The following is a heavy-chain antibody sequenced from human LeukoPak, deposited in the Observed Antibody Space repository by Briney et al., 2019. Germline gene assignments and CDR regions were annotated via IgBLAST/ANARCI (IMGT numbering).Heavy chain of an antibody. D-gene: IGHD2-21*02. J-gene: IGHJ3*02. CDR2: ISPYKGNA. CDR1: GYTSTTYG. CDR3: ASDLGYGGRDCYHDTFNI. Sequence: ASVKPSCKASGYTSTTYGTSWVRHAPGQGLEWMGWISPYKGNAYHAQQRPGRVTITTDTSTCTVYMEMRRLRSDETAVYYCASDLGYGGRDCYHDTFNIWGKGTMVTVSS. V-gene: IGHV1-18*04.